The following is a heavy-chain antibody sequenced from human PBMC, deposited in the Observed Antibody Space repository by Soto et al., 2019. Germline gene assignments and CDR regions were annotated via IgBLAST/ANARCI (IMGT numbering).Heavy chain of an antibody. Sequence: QVQLQESGPRLVKPSETLSVTCTVSGGSISNHHWSWMRQPAGKGLEWIGRIYSSGTTNYNPSLKSRVTMSLDTSKTQFSLRLSSVTAAATAVYYCAREPNIVIVLAARGNWFDPWGQGTLVTVSS. CDR2: IYSSGTT. J-gene: IGHJ5*02. V-gene: IGHV4-4*07. CDR1: GGSISNHH. D-gene: IGHD2-15*01. CDR3: AREPNIVIVLAARGNWFDP.